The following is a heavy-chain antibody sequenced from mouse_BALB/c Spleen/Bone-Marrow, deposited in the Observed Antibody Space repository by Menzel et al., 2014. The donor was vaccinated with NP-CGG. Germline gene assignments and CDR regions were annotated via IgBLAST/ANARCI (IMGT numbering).Heavy chain of an antibody. D-gene: IGHD2-1*01. J-gene: IGHJ3*01. CDR3: TTGGNDWFAY. Sequence: QVQLQQSGPELAKPGASVKMSCWASGYTFTSYWMSWVKQRPVQGLEWIGYINPTSGYTEYNQKFKDKATLTTDKSSSTAYMQLSSLTSEDSAVYYCTTGGNDWFAYWGQGTLVTVSA. CDR2: INPTSGYT. CDR1: GYTFTSYW. V-gene: IGHV1-7*01.